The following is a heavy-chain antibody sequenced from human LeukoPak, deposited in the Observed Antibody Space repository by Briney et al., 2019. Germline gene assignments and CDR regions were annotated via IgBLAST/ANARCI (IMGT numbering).Heavy chain of an antibody. Sequence: SQTLSLTCTVSGGSISSGDYYWSWIRQPPGKGLEWIGYIYYSGSTYYNPSLKSRVTISIQTFKKQFSLKLTSVTAADTAVYYCAGDYGDLLTGIRFDTWGQGTLVTVSS. J-gene: IGHJ5*02. CDR3: AGDYGDLLTGIRFDT. V-gene: IGHV4-30-4*01. D-gene: IGHD4-17*01. CDR1: GGSISSGDYY. CDR2: IYYSGST.